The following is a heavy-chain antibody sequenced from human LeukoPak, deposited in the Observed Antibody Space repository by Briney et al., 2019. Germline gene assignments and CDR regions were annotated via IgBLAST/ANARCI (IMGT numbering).Heavy chain of an antibody. J-gene: IGHJ4*02. CDR3: AKAPVTTCSGAYCYPFDY. CDR1: GFTLSSYA. CDR2: ISVSGNT. Sequence: GGSRRLSCVASGFTLSSYAMRWVRHGPGNGLEWVSAISVSGNTYHADSVKGGFTISRDSYKNTLYLQMNSLRAEDAAVYYCAKAPVTTCSGAYCYPFDYWGQGTLVTVSS. V-gene: IGHV3-23*01. D-gene: IGHD2-15*01.